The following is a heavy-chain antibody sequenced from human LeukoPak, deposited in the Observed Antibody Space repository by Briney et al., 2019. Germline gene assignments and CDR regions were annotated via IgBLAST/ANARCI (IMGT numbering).Heavy chain of an antibody. CDR2: INHSGST. D-gene: IGHD3-22*01. CDR1: GGSFSGYY. CDR3: ARGPYQNYYDSSRSPVDY. J-gene: IGHJ4*02. Sequence: PSETLSLTCAVYGGSFSGYYWSWIRQPPGEGLERIGEINHSGSTNYNPSLKSRVTISVDTSKNQFSLKLSSVTAADTAVYYCARGPYQNYYDSSRSPVDYWGQGTLVTVSS. V-gene: IGHV4-34*01.